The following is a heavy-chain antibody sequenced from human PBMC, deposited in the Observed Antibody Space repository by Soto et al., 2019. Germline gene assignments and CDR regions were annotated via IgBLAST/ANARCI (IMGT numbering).Heavy chain of an antibody. J-gene: IGHJ6*02. CDR1: GFTFSSYS. Sequence: GGSLRLSCAASGFTFSSYSMNWVRQAPGKGLEWVSSISSSSSYIYYADSVKGRFTISRDNAKNSLYLQMNSLRAEDTAVYYCARGPSPANWNYYYGMDVWGQGTTVTVSS. V-gene: IGHV3-21*01. CDR3: ARGPSPANWNYYYGMDV. CDR2: ISSSSSYI. D-gene: IGHD1-1*01.